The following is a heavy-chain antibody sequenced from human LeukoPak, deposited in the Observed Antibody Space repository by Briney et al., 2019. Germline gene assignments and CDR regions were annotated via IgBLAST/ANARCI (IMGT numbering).Heavy chain of an antibody. CDR2: ISGGGGST. V-gene: IGHV3-23*01. Sequence: GGSLRLSCAASGFTFSDYYMSWIRQAPGKGLEWVSAISGGGGSTYYADSVRGRFTISRDNAKNTLYLQMNSLRAEDTAVYYCAKSLGYCSSTNCLVDYWGQGTLVTVSS. CDR1: GFTFSDYY. CDR3: AKSLGYCSSTNCLVDY. D-gene: IGHD2-2*01. J-gene: IGHJ4*02.